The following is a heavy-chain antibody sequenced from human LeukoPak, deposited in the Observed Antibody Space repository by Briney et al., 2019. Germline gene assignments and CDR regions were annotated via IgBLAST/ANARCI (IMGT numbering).Heavy chain of an antibody. J-gene: IGHJ4*02. CDR3: ARHLSYYYEPFDY. Sequence: SETLSLTCTVSGGSISSSSYYWGWIRQPPGKGLEWIGGIYYSGSTYYNPSLKSRVTISVDTSKNQFSLKLSSVTAADTAVYYCARHLSYYYEPFDYWGQGTLVTVSS. CDR1: GGSISSSSYY. CDR2: IYYSGST. D-gene: IGHD3-22*01. V-gene: IGHV4-39*01.